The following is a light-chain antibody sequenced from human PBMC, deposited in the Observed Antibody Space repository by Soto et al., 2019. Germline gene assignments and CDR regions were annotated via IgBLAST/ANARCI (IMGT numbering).Light chain of an antibody. J-gene: IGLJ3*02. CDR2: EVS. Sequence: QSALTQPASVSGSPGQSITISCTGTSSDVGGYNYVSWYQQHPGKAPKLMIYEVSHRPSGVSNRFSGSKPANTASLTISGLQAEDEADYYCSSYTSKNTRVFGGGTKVTVL. CDR3: SSYTSKNTRV. V-gene: IGLV2-14*01. CDR1: SSDVGGYNY.